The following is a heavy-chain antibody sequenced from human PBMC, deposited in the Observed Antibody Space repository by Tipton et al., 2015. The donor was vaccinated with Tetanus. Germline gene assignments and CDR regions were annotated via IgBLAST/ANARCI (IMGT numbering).Heavy chain of an antibody. CDR3: ARVRRGCSGGGCYSSFDP. V-gene: IGHV4-59*01. J-gene: IGHJ5*02. D-gene: IGHD2-15*01. CDR2: ISHRGST. Sequence: TLSLTCTVSGGSISSYYWSWIRRPPGEGLEWIGYISHRGSTNYNPSLKSRVTMSVDTSKNQFSLRLSSVTAADTAVYYCARVRRGCSGGGCYSSFDPWGQGSLVIVSS. CDR1: GGSISSYY.